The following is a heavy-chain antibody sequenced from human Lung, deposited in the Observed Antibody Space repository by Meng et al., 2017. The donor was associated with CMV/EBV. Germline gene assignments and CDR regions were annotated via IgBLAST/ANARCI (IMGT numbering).Heavy chain of an antibody. J-gene: IGHJ4*02. D-gene: IGHD2-21*01. CDR1: GGTFSSYA. Sequence: SSXXVSXKSSGGTFSSYAISWVRQAPGQGLEWMGGIIPIFGTANYEQKFQGRVTITTDESTSKAYMELTSLRSEDTAVYYCARASKAYCGGDWSEFDYWGQGXLVTVSS. V-gene: IGHV1-69*05. CDR3: ARASKAYCGGDWSEFDY. CDR2: IIPIFGTA.